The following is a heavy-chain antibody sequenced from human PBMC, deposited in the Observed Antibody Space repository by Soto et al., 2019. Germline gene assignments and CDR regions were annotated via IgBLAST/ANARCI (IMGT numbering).Heavy chain of an antibody. CDR1: GGSISSGGYS. CDR2: IYHSGST. J-gene: IGHJ6*02. CDR3: ARDRGSYGMDV. V-gene: IGHV4-30-2*01. Sequence: QLQLQESGSGLVKPSQTLSLTCAVSGGSISSGGYSWSWIRQPPGKGLEWIGYIYHSGSTYYNPSLKSRVTISVARAKNQFSLKLSSVTAADTAVYYCARDRGSYGMDVWGQGTTVTVSS.